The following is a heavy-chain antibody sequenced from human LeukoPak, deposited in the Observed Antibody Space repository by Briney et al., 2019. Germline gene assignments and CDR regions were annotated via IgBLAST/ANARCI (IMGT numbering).Heavy chain of an antibody. D-gene: IGHD1-7*01. CDR3: ARGIETGTTFYFDY. CDR1: GGSISSGSYY. V-gene: IGHV4-61*02. CDR2: IYTSGST. Sequence: PSETLSLXCTVSGGSISSGSYYWIWIRQPAAKGLEWIGRIYTSGSTNYNPSLKSRVTISVDTSKNQFSLKLSSVTAADTAVYYCARGIETGTTFYFDYWGQGTLVTVSS. J-gene: IGHJ4*02.